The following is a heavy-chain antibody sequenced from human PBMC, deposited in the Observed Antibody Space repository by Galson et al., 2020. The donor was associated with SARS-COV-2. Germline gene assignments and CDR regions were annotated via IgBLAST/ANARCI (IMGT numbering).Heavy chain of an antibody. CDR1: GFTFEDYA. D-gene: IGHD7-27*01. J-gene: IGHJ6*02. V-gene: IGHV3-9*01. CDR2: ISWNRGSI. CDR3: VKDRGIGDWGNPSDGLDV. Sequence: GGSLRLSCAASGFTFEDYAMHWVRQASGKGLEWVSSISWNRGSIAYADSLEGRFTISRDNAKKIVYLQMSSLRVEDTALYYCVKDRGIGDWGNPSDGLDVWGQGTTVTVSS.